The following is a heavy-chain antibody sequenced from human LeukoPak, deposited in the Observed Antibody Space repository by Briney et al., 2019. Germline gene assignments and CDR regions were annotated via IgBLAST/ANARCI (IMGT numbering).Heavy chain of an antibody. D-gene: IGHD6-13*01. Sequence: ASVKVSCKASGYTFTSYYMHWVRQAPGQGLEWMGWINPNSGGTNYAQKFQGRVTMTRDTSISTAYMELSRLRSDDTAVYYCARGGAAAGTIGDYWGQGTLVTVSS. CDR2: INPNSGGT. CDR3: ARGGAAAGTIGDY. J-gene: IGHJ4*02. V-gene: IGHV1-2*02. CDR1: GYTFTSYY.